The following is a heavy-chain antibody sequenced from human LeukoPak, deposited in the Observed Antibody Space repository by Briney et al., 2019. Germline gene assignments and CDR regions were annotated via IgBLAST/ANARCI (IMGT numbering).Heavy chain of an antibody. J-gene: IGHJ4*02. D-gene: IGHD3-9*01. Sequence: SETLSLTCAVYGGSFSGYYWSWIRQPPGKGLEWIEEINHSGSTNYNPSLKSRVTIPVDTSKNQFSLKLSSVTAADTAVYYCARGFGWFDPKFDYWGQGTLVTVSS. V-gene: IGHV4-34*01. CDR1: GGSFSGYY. CDR2: INHSGST. CDR3: ARGFGWFDPKFDY.